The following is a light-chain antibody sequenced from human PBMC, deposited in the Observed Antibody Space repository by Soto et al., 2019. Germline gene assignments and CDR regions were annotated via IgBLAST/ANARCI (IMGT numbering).Light chain of an antibody. Sequence: DIQMTQSPSSLSASVGDRVTITCRTSQSVRTYLNWYQQKPGKAPNLLIYSVSNLQSGVPSRFSGSGSGTDFTLTISSLQPEDFATYYRQQSYSTPWTFGQGTKVDI. CDR2: SVS. J-gene: IGKJ1*01. CDR1: QSVRTY. V-gene: IGKV1-39*01. CDR3: QQSYSTPWT.